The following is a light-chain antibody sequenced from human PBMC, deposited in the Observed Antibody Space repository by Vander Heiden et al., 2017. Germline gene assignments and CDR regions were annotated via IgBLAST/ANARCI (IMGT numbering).Light chain of an antibody. CDR3: AAWDDTRNGQV. Sequence: QSVLPQPPSASGTPEQRVTIACSGSSSNLGSHTVNWYQQLPGTAPTLLIFINNPRPSGVPDRFSGSRSDTSASLSISGLQAEDEADYYCAAWDDTRNGQVFGGGTKLTVL. V-gene: IGLV1-44*01. J-gene: IGLJ2*01. CDR2: INN. CDR1: SSNLGSHT.